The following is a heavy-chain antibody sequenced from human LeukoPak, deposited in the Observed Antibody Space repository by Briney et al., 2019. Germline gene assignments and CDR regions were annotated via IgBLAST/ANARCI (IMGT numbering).Heavy chain of an antibody. Sequence: QPGRSLRLSCAASGFSFSNYAIHWVRQTPGEGLVWVAVISTDGRDKHYADSVKGRLTISRDNPKSTLYLQMNSLRAEDTAVYCCARDSAAAAVYYFDYWGQGTLVTVSS. D-gene: IGHD6-13*01. CDR3: ARDSAAAAVYYFDY. CDR2: ISTDGRDK. CDR1: GFSFSNYA. J-gene: IGHJ4*02. V-gene: IGHV3-30*04.